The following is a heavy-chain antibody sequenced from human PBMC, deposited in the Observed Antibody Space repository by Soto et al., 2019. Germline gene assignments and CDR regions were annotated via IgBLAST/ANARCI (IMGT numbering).Heavy chain of an antibody. D-gene: IGHD2-15*01. J-gene: IGHJ6*02. CDR1: RASVNSGGYS. V-gene: IGHV4-30-2*01. CDR3: ARERRYCSGGTCSDGLDV. Sequence: SETLSLTCVVTRASVNSGGYSWTWIRQPPGKALEWIGFISDTEATYYNPALKSRVTISVERSKNQFSLRLTSVTAADTAVYYCARERRYCSGGTCSDGLDVWGQGTTVTVSS. CDR2: ISDTEAT.